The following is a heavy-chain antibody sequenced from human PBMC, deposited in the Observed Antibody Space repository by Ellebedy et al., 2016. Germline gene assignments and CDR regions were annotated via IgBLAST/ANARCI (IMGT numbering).Heavy chain of an antibody. Sequence: GESLKISXAASGLNLSSAWMSWVRQAPGKGLEWVGHMKSKSDGGTTDYAAPVKGRFSISRDDSQNTLYLRMDSLKTDDTGIYYCTSEGTSGWYSPYFDYWGQGILVTVSS. CDR3: TSEGTSGWYSPYFDY. V-gene: IGHV3-15*01. CDR2: MKSKSDGGTT. CDR1: GLNLSSAW. J-gene: IGHJ4*02. D-gene: IGHD2-2*01.